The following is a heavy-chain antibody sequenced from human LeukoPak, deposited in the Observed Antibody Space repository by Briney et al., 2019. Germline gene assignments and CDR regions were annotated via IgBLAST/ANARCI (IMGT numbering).Heavy chain of an antibody. D-gene: IGHD2-2*01. V-gene: IGHV4-61*02. CDR1: GGSISSGSYY. CDR3: ARVHLSSRGYSDYYYMDV. Sequence: PSQTLSLTCTVSGGSISSGSYYWSWIRQPAGKGLEWIGRIYTSGSTIYNPSLKSRVTISVDTSKNQFSLKLSSVTAADTAVYYCARVHLSSRGYSDYYYMDVWGKGTTVTVSS. CDR2: IYTSGST. J-gene: IGHJ6*03.